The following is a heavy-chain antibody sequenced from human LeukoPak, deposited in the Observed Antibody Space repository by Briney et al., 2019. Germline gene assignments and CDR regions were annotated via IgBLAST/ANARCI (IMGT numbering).Heavy chain of an antibody. CDR1: GGSISSYY. CDR3: AGGSGYADY. V-gene: IGHV4-59*01. Sequence: SETLSLTCSVSGGSISSYYWSWIRQPPGKGLEWIGYIYSSGSTNYNPSLKSRVTISVDTSKNQFSLKLSSVTAADTAVYYCAGGSGYADYWGQGTLVTVSS. D-gene: IGHD3-22*01. CDR2: IYSSGST. J-gene: IGHJ4*02.